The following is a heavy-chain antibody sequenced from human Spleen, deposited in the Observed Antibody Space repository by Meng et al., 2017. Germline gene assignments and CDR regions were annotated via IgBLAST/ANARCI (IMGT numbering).Heavy chain of an antibody. CDR1: GGSFSGYY. Sequence: QVQLQQWGAGLLKPSETLSLTCAVYGGSFSGYYWSWIRQPPGKGLEWIGEINHSGSTNYNPSLNSRLTISVDMSKNQFSLKLSSVTAADTAVYYCAVKDYTFWSGYSSYYWGQGTLVTRLL. D-gene: IGHD3-3*01. CDR2: INHSGST. V-gene: IGHV4-34*01. CDR3: AVKDYTFWSGYSSYY. J-gene: IGHJ4*02.